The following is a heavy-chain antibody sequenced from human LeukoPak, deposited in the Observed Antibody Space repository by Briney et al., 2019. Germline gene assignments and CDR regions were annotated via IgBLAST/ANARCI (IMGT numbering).Heavy chain of an antibody. D-gene: IGHD3-10*01. CDR1: GGSISSNSYY. CDR2: IYYSGST. V-gene: IGHV4-39*01. J-gene: IGHJ6*03. Sequence: WETLSLTCTVSGGSISSNSYYWGWIRQPPGKGLEWIGSIYYSGSTYYNPSLKSRVTISVDTSKNHFSLKLSSVTAADTAVYYCARHRYYYRSGSYYAAPYYMDVWGKGTTVTISS. CDR3: ARHRYYYRSGSYYAAPYYMDV.